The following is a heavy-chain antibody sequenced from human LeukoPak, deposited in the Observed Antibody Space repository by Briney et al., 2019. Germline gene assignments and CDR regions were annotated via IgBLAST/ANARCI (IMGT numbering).Heavy chain of an antibody. D-gene: IGHD2-2*01. Sequence: GGSLTLSCAASGFTFSSYSMNWVRQAPAKGLEWVSSISSSSSYIYYADSVKGRFTISRDNAKNSLYLQMNSLRAEDTAIYYCAKDMGYCSSATCYGLDYWGQGTLVTVSS. CDR3: AKDMGYCSSATCYGLDY. CDR2: ISSSSSYI. CDR1: GFTFSSYS. V-gene: IGHV3-21*04. J-gene: IGHJ4*02.